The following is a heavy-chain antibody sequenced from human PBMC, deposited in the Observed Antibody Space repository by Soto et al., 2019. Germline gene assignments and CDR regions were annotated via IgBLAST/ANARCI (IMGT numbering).Heavy chain of an antibody. D-gene: IGHD5-12*01. Sequence: GGSLRLSCAASGFTFNNSGMHWVRQAPGKGLEWMAVISYDGSDKYYADSVKGRVIISRDNSKNTLNLEMNSLRAEDTAIYYCVKDRVPGAYGNYYGMDVWGQGXTVTVSS. CDR1: GFTFNNSG. V-gene: IGHV3-33*05. J-gene: IGHJ6*02. CDR3: VKDRVPGAYGNYYGMDV. CDR2: ISYDGSDK.